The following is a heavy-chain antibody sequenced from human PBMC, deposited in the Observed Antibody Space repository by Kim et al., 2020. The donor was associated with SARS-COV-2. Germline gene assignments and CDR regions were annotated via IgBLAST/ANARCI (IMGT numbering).Heavy chain of an antibody. Sequence: GGSLRLSCATSGFTFSSYAMSWVRQAPGKGLEWVSTISGSGGNTYYADSVKGRFTISRDNSKNTLYLQMNSLRAEDTAVYYCAKAATSSGWSAFDIWGQGTMVTVSS. CDR3: AKAATSSGWSAFDI. D-gene: IGHD6-19*01. V-gene: IGHV3-23*01. CDR2: ISGSGGNT. J-gene: IGHJ3*02. CDR1: GFTFSSYA.